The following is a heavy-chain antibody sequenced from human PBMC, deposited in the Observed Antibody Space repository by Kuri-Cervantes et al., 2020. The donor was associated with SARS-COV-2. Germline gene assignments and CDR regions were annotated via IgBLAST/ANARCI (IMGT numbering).Heavy chain of an antibody. CDR1: GGSFSGYY. CDR2: INHTGST. D-gene: IGHD6-13*01. Sequence: SCAVYGGSFSGYYWSWIRQSPGKGLVWIGEINHTGSTSYNPSLKSRVTISVDTSKNQFSLKLSSVTAADTAVYYCARGAIAAAAFDYWGQGTLVTVSS. J-gene: IGHJ4*02. V-gene: IGHV4-34*01. CDR3: ARGAIAAAAFDY.